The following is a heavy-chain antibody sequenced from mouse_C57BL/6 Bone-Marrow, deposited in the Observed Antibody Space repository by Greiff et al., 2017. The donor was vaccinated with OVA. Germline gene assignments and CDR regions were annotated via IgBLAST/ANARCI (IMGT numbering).Heavy chain of an antibody. V-gene: IGHV1-5*01. CDR1: GYTFTSYW. D-gene: IGHD1-1*01. Sequence: VQLQQSGPVLARPGASVKMSCKTSGYTFTSYWMHWVKQRPGQGLEWIGAIYPGNSDTSYNQKFKGKAKLTAVTSASTAYMELSSLTNEDSAVYYCTRGRTVVASFDYWGQGTTLTVSS. CDR2: IYPGNSDT. CDR3: TRGRTVVASFDY. J-gene: IGHJ2*01.